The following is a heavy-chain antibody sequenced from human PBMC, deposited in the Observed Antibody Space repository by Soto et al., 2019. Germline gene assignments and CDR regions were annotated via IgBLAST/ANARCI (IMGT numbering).Heavy chain of an antibody. V-gene: IGHV4-59*08. CDR2: IYYSGST. D-gene: IGHD2-2*01. Sequence: SETLSLTCTVSGGSISSYYWSWIRQPPGKGLEWNGYIYYSGSTNYNPSLKSRVTISVDTSKNQFSLKLSSVTAADTAVYYCARHESRSRPEAYYYYYYMDVWGKGTTVTVSS. CDR1: GGSISSYY. J-gene: IGHJ6*03. CDR3: ARHESRSRPEAYYYYYYMDV.